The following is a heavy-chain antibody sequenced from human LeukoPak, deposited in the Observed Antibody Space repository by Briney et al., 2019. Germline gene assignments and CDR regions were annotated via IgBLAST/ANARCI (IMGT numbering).Heavy chain of an antibody. CDR3: FNYAY. V-gene: IGHV3-66*01. CDR2: IYSDGST. D-gene: IGHD3-16*01. J-gene: IGHJ4*02. Sequence: GGSLRLSCAASGITVSTNYMSWVRQAPGKGLEWVSVIYSDGSTSYADSVKGRLTLPRDNSKNTVYLQVSSLRVEDTAVYYCFNYAYWGQGTLVTVSS. CDR1: GITVSTNY.